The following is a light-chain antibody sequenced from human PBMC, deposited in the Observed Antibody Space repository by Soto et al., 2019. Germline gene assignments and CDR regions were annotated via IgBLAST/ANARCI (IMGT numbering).Light chain of an antibody. J-gene: IGKJ4*01. Sequence: IVLTQSPATLSLSPGGRATLSCRASQSVSSYLAWYQQKPGQAPGLLIYAASIRATGIPARFSGRGSGTVITHTSSVLDPDDGAYYCLQHRSNWLTFGGGTKVDIK. V-gene: IGKV3-11*01. CDR1: QSVSSY. CDR2: AAS. CDR3: QHRSNWLT.